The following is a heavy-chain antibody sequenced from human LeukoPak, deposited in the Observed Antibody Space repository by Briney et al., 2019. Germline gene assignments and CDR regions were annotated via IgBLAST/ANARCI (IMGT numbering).Heavy chain of an antibody. CDR2: INPSGGST. J-gene: IGHJ5*02. CDR1: VYTFTSYY. CDR3: ARDSGGRNNWFDP. D-gene: IGHD2-15*01. V-gene: IGHV1-46*01. Sequence: ASVTVSCTASVYTFTSYYMHWVRQAPGQGLEWMGIINPSGGSTSYAQKFQGRVTMTRDTSTSPVYMELSSLRSEDTAVYYCARDSGGRNNWFDPWGQGTLVTVSS.